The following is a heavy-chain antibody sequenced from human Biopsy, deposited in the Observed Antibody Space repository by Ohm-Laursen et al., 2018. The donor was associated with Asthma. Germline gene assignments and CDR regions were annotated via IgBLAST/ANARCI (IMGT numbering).Heavy chain of an antibody. J-gene: IGHJ3*02. Sequence: SLSLSFAASVFSFTNFAIHWVRQAPGKGLEWVGVISKDASTQDYADSVKGRFTMARDNSKNTLDLQMNSLREEDTAVYYCVRDGTDDAFDIWGQGTVVSVSS. CDR2: ISKDASTQ. CDR3: VRDGTDDAFDI. CDR1: VFSFTNFA. V-gene: IGHV3-30*01. D-gene: IGHD1-1*01.